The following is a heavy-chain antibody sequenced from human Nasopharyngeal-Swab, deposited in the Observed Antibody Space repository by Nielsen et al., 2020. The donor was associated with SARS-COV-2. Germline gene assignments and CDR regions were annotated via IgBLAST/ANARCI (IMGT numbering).Heavy chain of an antibody. CDR2: MNLDSGDT. CDR3: ARGPRPKRHLDY. J-gene: IGHJ4*02. V-gene: IGHV1-8*01. D-gene: IGHD1-1*01. CDR1: GYTFSSFD. Sequence: ASAKVSCNTSGYTFSSFDTNRVRHATGRGLQWLGWMNLDSGDTHYAQEFQGKVTLTSDTSRSTAYMELSSLRSEDTAVYYCARGPRPKRHLDYWGQGTLVTVSS.